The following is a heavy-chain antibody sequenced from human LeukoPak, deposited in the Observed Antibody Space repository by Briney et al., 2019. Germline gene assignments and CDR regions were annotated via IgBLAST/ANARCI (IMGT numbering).Heavy chain of an antibody. V-gene: IGHV1-3*01. CDR1: GYTFTSYA. J-gene: IGHJ5*02. CDR3: ARDIVDDDLGWFDP. CDR2: INAGNGNT. Sequence: ASVKVSCKASGYTFTSYAMHWVRQAPGQTLEWMGWINAGNGNTKYSQKFQGRVTITRDTSASTAYMELSSLRSEDTAVYYCARDIVDDDLGWFDPWGQGTLVTVSS. D-gene: IGHD1-26*01.